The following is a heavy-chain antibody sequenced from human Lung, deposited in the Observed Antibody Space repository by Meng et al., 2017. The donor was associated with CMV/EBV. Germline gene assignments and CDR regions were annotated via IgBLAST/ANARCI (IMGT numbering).Heavy chain of an antibody. CDR1: GYSITNHNW. CDR3: LRRSGGSV. CDR2: IPHRGSS. V-gene: IGHV4-4*02. Sequence: PLRRAGPALVKSSETLSLNCAVSGYSITNHNWWAWVRQPPGKGLEWIGEIPHRGSSAYNPSLKSRVSMSIDRSKNQFSLKLTSVTAADTAVYHCLRRSGGSVWGQGTLVTVSS. J-gene: IGHJ1*01. D-gene: IGHD3-10*01.